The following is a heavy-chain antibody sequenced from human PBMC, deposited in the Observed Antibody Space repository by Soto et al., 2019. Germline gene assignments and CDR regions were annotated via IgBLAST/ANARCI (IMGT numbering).Heavy chain of an antibody. Sequence: WASVKVSCNASGYTFTSYGISWVRQAPGQGLEWMGWISAYNGNTNYAQKLQGRVTMTTDTSTSTAYMELRSLRSDDTAVYYCARLELRGVIRYGRDVWGQGTTVTVSS. CDR2: ISAYNGNT. D-gene: IGHD3-10*01. CDR1: GYTFTSYG. V-gene: IGHV1-18*01. CDR3: ARLELRGVIRYGRDV. J-gene: IGHJ6*02.